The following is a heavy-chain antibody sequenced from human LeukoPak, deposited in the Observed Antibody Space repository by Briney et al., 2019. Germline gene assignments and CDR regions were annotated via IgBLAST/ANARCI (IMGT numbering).Heavy chain of an antibody. J-gene: IGHJ5*02. V-gene: IGHV1-24*01. Sequence: ASVKVSCKGSGNTLTELSMHWVRQAPGKGLEWMGGFDPEDGETIYAQKFQGRVTMTEDTSTDTAYMELSSLRSEDTAVYYCARPMYYDILTGENWFDPWGQGTLVTVSS. CDR2: FDPEDGET. CDR3: ARPMYYDILTGENWFDP. D-gene: IGHD3-9*01. CDR1: GNTLTELS.